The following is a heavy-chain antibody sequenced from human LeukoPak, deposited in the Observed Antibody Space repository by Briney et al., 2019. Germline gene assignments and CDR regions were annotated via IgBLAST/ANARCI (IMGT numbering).Heavy chain of an antibody. J-gene: IGHJ4*02. Sequence: GGSLRLSCAASGYTFSDYYMSWIRQAPGKGLEWVSYISSSGSTIYYADSVKGRFTISRDNAKNSLYLQMNSLRAEDAAVYYCARGAGYCSSTNCHLWFDYWGQGALVIVSS. CDR2: ISSSGSTI. CDR3: ARGAGYCSSTNCHLWFDY. V-gene: IGHV3-11*04. CDR1: GYTFSDYY. D-gene: IGHD2-2*01.